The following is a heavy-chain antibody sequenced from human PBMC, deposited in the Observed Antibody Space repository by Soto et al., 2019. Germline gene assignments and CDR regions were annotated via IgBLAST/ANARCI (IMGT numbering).Heavy chain of an antibody. CDR1: GFTFSRYA. D-gene: IGHD2-2*01. Sequence: PGGSLRLSCAASGFTFSRYAMNWVRQAPGKGLEWISTISASDSTTYYADSVKGRFTISRDNSKNMVYLQMNSLRGEDTALYYCAKEEFHCTGTTCHDAFDVWGQGTMVTVSS. CDR3: AKEEFHCTGTTCHDAFDV. V-gene: IGHV3-23*01. CDR2: ISASDSTT. J-gene: IGHJ3*01.